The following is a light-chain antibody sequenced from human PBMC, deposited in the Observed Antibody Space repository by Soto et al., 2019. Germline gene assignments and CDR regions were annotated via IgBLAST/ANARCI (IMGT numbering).Light chain of an antibody. J-gene: IGKJ4*01. V-gene: IGKV3-15*01. Sequence: EIVMTQSPVTLSVSPGERATLSCRASQSVSNNVAWYQQKPGQAPRLLFHGASIRAAGIPARFSGSGSGTEFTLTIDSLQSEAFAVYYCQQYSNWPLLTFGGGTKVEIK. CDR3: QQYSNWPLLT. CDR2: GAS. CDR1: QSVSNN.